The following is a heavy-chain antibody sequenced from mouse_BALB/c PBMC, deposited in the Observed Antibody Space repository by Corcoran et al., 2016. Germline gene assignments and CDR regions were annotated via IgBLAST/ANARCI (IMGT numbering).Heavy chain of an antibody. D-gene: IGHD2-3*01. V-gene: IGHV9-1*02. J-gene: IGHJ3*01. CDR1: GYTFTNYG. CDR2: INTYTGEP. Sequence: QIQLVQSGPELKKPGETVKISCKASGYTFTNYGMNWVKQAPGKGLKWMGWINTYTGEPTYADDFKGRFAFSLETSASTAYLQINNLKNEDMATYFCARGKIYDGDLYWGQGTLVTVSA. CDR3: ARGKIYDGDLY.